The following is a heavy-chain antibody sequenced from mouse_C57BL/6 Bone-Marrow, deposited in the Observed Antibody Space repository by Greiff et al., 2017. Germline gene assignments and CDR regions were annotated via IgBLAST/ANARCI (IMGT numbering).Heavy chain of an antibody. V-gene: IGHV1-81*01. CDR1: GYTFTSYG. J-gene: IGHJ3*01. CDR2: IYPRSGNT. Sequence: QVQLQQSGAELARPGASVKLSCKASGYTFTSYGISWVKQRTGQGLEWIGEIYPRSGNTYYNEKFKGKATLTADKSSSTAYMELRSLTSEDSAVYSCARSPDYYGSSSWFAYWGQGTLVTVSA. D-gene: IGHD1-1*01. CDR3: ARSPDYYGSSSWFAY.